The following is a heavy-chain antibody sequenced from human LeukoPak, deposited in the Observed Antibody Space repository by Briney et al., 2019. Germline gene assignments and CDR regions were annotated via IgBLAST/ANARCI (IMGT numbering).Heavy chain of an antibody. J-gene: IGHJ3*02. Sequence: PSETLSLTCTVSSGSISSGNYYWSWIRQPAGKGLEWIGRINTSGSSDYNPSLKSRVTISVDTSKNQFSLKLSSVTAADTAVYYCARGVYEGDAFDIWGQGTMVTVSS. V-gene: IGHV4-61*02. CDR3: ARGVYEGDAFDI. CDR1: SGSISSGNYY. CDR2: INTSGSS. D-gene: IGHD6-13*01.